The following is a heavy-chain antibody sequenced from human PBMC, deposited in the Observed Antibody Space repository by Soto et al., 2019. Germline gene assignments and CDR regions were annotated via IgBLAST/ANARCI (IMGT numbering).Heavy chain of an antibody. CDR2: IDPSGGST. Sequence: ASVKVSCKASGYTFSIYNIHWVRQAPGQGLEWMGIIDPSGGSTTFAQQFQGRVTMTRDTSTSTVHMEMSSLRSEDTAVYYCARAPFSSSWNFDSWGQGTLVTVSS. D-gene: IGHD6-6*01. CDR1: GYTFSIYN. CDR3: ARAPFSSSWNFDS. V-gene: IGHV1-46*01. J-gene: IGHJ4*02.